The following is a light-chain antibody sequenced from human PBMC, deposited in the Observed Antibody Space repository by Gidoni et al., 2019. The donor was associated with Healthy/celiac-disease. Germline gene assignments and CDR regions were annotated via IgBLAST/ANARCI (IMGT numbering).Light chain of an antibody. J-gene: IGKJ4*01. V-gene: IGKV3-15*01. Sequence: EIVMTQSQATLSVSPGERATLSCRASQSVSSNLAWYQQKPGQAPSLLIYGASTRATGIPARFSGSGSGTEFTLTISSLQSEDFAVYYCQQYNNWPPLTFGGXTKVEIK. CDR3: QQYNNWPPLT. CDR1: QSVSSN. CDR2: GAS.